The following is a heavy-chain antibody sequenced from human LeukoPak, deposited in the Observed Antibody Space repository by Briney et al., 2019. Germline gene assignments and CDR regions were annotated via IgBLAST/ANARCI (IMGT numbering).Heavy chain of an antibody. CDR3: ARSAAVTGQFNF. CDR2: IYHAGST. CDR1: GASISSSNW. V-gene: IGHV4-4*02. D-gene: IGHD6-19*01. Sequence: SETLSLTCTVSGASISSSNWWTWVRQPPGEALEWIGEIYHAGSTKYNPSLRSRLTISVDKSKNSFSLSLTSVTAADTAFYYCARSAAVTGQFNFWGQGTLVTVSS. J-gene: IGHJ4*02.